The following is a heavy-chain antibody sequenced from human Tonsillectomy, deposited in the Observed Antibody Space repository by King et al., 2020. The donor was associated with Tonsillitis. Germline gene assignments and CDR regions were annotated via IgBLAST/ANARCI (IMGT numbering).Heavy chain of an antibody. CDR3: ARGDFWSGYYAADY. D-gene: IGHD3-3*01. V-gene: IGHV3-21*01. J-gene: IGHJ4*02. CDR1: GFTFSSYS. Sequence: VQLVESGGGLVKPGGSLRLSCAASGFTFSSYSMNWVRQAPGKGLDWVSSISSSSSYIYYADSVKGRFTISRDNAKNSLYLQMNSLRAEDTAVYYCARGDFWSGYYAADYWGQGTLVTVSS. CDR2: ISSSSSYI.